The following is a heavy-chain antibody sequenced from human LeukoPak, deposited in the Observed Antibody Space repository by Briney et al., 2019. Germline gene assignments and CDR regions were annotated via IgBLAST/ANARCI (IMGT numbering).Heavy chain of an antibody. CDR3: AKDRAGTALGTLQDY. D-gene: IGHD3-10*01. Sequence: GGSLRLSCAASGFTFSSYGMHWVRQAPGKGLKWVAFIRYDGSNKYYADSVKGRFTISRDNSKNTLYLQMNSLRAEDTAVYYCAKDRAGTALGTLQDYWGQGTLVTVSS. J-gene: IGHJ4*02. V-gene: IGHV3-30*02. CDR1: GFTFSSYG. CDR2: IRYDGSNK.